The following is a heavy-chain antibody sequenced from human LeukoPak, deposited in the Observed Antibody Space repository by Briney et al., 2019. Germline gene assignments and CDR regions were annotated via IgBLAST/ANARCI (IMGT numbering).Heavy chain of an antibody. CDR1: GGSISSYY. J-gene: IGHJ5*02. V-gene: IGHV4-59*08. CDR3: ARLYFGAYNWFDP. D-gene: IGHD3-3*01. CDR2: IYYSGST. Sequence: SETLSLTCTVSGGSISSYYWSWIRQPPGKGLEWIGYIYYSGSTNYNPSLKSRVTISVDTSKNQFSLKLSSVTAADTAVYYCARLYFGAYNWFDPWGQGTLVTVSS.